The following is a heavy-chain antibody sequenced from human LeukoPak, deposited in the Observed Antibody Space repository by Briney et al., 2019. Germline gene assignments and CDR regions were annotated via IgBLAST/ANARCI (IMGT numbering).Heavy chain of an antibody. J-gene: IGHJ5*02. V-gene: IGHV4-39*01. Sequence: SETLSLTCTVSGGSISSSSYYWGWIRQPPGKGLEWIGSIYYSGSTYYNPSLKSRVTISVDTSKNQFSLKLSSVTAADTAVYYCARLLTPAPAAPWGQGTLVTVSS. CDR3: ARLLTPAPAAP. D-gene: IGHD2-2*01. CDR2: IYYSGST. CDR1: GGSISSSSYY.